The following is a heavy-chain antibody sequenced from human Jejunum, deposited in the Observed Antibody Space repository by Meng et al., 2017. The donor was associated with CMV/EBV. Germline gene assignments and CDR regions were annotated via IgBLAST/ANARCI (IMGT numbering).Heavy chain of an antibody. V-gene: IGHV3-23*01. CDR1: GLTVSSNY. CDR3: AKARQCED. J-gene: IGHJ4*02. Sequence: ACSASGLTVSSNYMSWVRQAPGKGLEWVSTISEIRDASYYGDSVKGRFAISRDNSKNTLYLQMSSLRVEDTAVYYCAKARQCEDWGQGTLVTVSS. CDR2: ISEIRDAS.